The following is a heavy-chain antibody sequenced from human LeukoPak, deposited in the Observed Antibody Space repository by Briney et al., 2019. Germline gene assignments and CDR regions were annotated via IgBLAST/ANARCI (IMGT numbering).Heavy chain of an antibody. V-gene: IGHV3-9*01. CDR3: AKDMPTDYYYGMDV. CDR2: ISWNSGSI. CDR1: GFTFDDYA. Sequence: QAGGSLRLSCAASGFTFDDYAMHWARHAPGKGLEWVSGISWNSGSIGYADSVKGRFTISRDNAKNSLYLQMNSLRAEDTALYYCAKDMPTDYYYGMDVWGQGTTVTVSS. J-gene: IGHJ6*02. D-gene: IGHD4-17*01.